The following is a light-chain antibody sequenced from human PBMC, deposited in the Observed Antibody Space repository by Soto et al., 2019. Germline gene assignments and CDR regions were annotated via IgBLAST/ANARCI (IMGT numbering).Light chain of an antibody. CDR1: QSVSSN. V-gene: IGKV3-15*01. Sequence: EIVMTQSPATLSVSPGERATLSCRASQSVSSNLAWYQQKPDQAPRLLIYAASTRATGIPARFSGSGSGTEFTLTISSLQSEDFAVDYCQQYNKWPPYTFGQGTKLEIK. J-gene: IGKJ2*01. CDR2: AAS. CDR3: QQYNKWPPYT.